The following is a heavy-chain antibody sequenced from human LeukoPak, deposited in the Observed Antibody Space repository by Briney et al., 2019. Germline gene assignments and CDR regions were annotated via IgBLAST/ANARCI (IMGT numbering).Heavy chain of an antibody. CDR1: GFTFSSYW. D-gene: IGHD6-19*01. J-gene: IGHJ4*02. CDR3: ARDFSSSGWYGFDY. Sequence: QPGGSLRLSCAASGFTFSSYWMSWVRQAPGKGLEWVANIMQDGSEKYYVDSVKGRFTISRDNAKNSLYLQMNSLRAEDTAVYYCARDFSSSGWYGFDYWGQGTLVTVSS. CDR2: IMQDGSEK. V-gene: IGHV3-7*01.